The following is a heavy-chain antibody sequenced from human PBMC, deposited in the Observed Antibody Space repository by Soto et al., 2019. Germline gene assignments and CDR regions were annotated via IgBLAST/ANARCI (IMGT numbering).Heavy chain of an antibody. CDR2: ISSSSSTI. V-gene: IGHV3-48*02. CDR3: ARPEYSSSSYGMDV. J-gene: IGHJ6*02. D-gene: IGHD6-6*01. CDR1: GFTFSSYS. Sequence: PGGSLRLSCAASGFTFSSYSMNWVRQAPGKGLEWVSYISSSSSTIYYADSVKGRFTIPRDNAKNSLYLQMNSLRDEDTAVYYCARPEYSSSSYGMDVWGQGTTVTVSS.